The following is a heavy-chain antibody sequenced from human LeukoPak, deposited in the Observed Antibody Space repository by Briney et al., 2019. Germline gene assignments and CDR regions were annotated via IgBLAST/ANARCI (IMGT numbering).Heavy chain of an antibody. J-gene: IGHJ6*03. CDR3: ARLTQTGYYFYYYMDV. D-gene: IGHD2-8*01. CDR1: GASISSSNYY. V-gene: IGHV4-39*01. CDR2: IYYSGNT. Sequence: SETLSLTCTVSGASISSSNYYWGWIRQPPGKGLEWIGNIYYSGNTYQNPSLKSRVTISADTSNNQFSLKLSAVTAADTAVYYCARLTQTGYYFYYYMDVWGKGTTVTVSS.